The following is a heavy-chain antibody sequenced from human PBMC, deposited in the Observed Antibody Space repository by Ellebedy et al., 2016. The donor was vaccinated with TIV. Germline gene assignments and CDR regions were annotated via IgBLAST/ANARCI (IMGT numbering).Heavy chain of an antibody. CDR2: IYQDGSDQ. CDR1: GFSFRSYW. D-gene: IGHD4-17*01. J-gene: IGHJ5*02. CDR3: ARRGSYGDYAVQVNSWFDR. Sequence: GESLKISCAASGFSFRSYWMSWVRQAPGKGLEWVANIYQDGSDQYYVDSVKGRFTISRGNANKLLFLQMNSLRVEDTAVYYCARRGSYGDYAVQVNSWFDRWGQGTLVTVSS. V-gene: IGHV3-7*01.